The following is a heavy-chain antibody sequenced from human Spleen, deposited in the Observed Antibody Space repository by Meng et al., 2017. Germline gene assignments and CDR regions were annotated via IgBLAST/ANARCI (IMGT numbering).Heavy chain of an antibody. V-gene: IGHV3-23*01. CDR2: IGGSGGST. CDR1: GFSFIDYA. CDR3: AKDQNHPLGY. J-gene: IGHJ4*02. D-gene: IGHD1-14*01. Sequence: EVQLLESGGGLVQPGGSLRLSCVASGFSFIDYAMHWVRQAPGKGLEWVSGIGGSGGSTYADSVKGRFTISRDNSKNTLYLQMNSLRAEDTAVYYCAKDQNHPLGYWGQGTLVTVSS.